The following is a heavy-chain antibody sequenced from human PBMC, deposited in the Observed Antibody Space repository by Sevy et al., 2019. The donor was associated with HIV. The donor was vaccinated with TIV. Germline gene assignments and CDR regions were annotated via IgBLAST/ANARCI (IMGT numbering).Heavy chain of an antibody. CDR2: IYYSGST. CDR3: ARSLAGAGSGSYYKLNYYYYGMDV. J-gene: IGHJ6*02. V-gene: IGHV4-30-4*02. CDR1: GGSISSGDYY. Sequence: SETLSLTCTVSGGSISSGDYYWNWIRLPPGKGLEWLGYIYYSGSTYYNPSLKSRVTISVDTSKNQFSLKLSSVTAADTAVYYCARSLAGAGSGSYYKLNYYYYGMDVWGQGTTVTVSS. D-gene: IGHD3-10*01.